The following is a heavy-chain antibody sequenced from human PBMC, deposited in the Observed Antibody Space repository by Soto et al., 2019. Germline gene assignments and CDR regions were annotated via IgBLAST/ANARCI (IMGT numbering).Heavy chain of an antibody. J-gene: IGHJ4*02. D-gene: IGHD6-13*01. CDR1: GGSISSGDYY. Sequence: SETRSRTWTVSGGSISSGDYYWSWIRQPPGKGLEWIGYIYYSGSTYYNPSLKSRVTISVDTSKNQFSLKLSSVTAADTAVYYCASGSSSWDEYYFDYWGQGTLVTVSS. CDR2: IYYSGST. V-gene: IGHV4-30-4*01. CDR3: ASGSSSWDEYYFDY.